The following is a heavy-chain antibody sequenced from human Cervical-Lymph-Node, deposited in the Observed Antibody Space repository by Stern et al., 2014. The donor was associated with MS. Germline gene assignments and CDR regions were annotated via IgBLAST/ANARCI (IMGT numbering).Heavy chain of an antibody. V-gene: IGHV3-30*01. CDR1: GFTFSRYA. D-gene: IGHD3-10*01. Sequence: VQLVESGGGVVQPGRSLRLSCAASGFTFSRYAMHWVRQAPGKGLEWVAVISYDGSNKYYADSVKGRFTISRDNSKNTLYLQMNSLRAEDTAVYYCARSSYLALDYWGQGTLVTVSS. J-gene: IGHJ4*02. CDR3: ARSSYLALDY. CDR2: ISYDGSNK.